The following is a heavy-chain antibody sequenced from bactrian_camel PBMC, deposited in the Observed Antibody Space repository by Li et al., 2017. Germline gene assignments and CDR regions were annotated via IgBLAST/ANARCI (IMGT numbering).Heavy chain of an antibody. J-gene: IGHJ4*01. Sequence: QLVESGGGLVQPGGSVRLSCAASGFTFPWYGMGWVRQAPGKGLEWVSDIANDGISTFYRDSVKGRFTISRDNAKNTVYLQLNSLKTEDTAVIYCVTAARDGFAVWGQGTQVTVS. D-gene: IGHD1*01. V-gene: IGHV3S40*01. CDR3: VTAARDGFAV. CDR2: IANDGIST. CDR1: GFTFPWYG.